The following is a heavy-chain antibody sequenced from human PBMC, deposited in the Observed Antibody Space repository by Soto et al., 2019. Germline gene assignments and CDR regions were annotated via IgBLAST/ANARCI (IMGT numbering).Heavy chain of an antibody. D-gene: IGHD3-9*01. J-gene: IGHJ5*02. Sequence: QVQLVQSGAEVKKPGASVKVSCKASGYTFTSYAMHWVRQAPGQRLEWMGWINAGNGNTKYSEKFQGRVTITRDTSASTAYMELSSLRSEDTAVYYCARVDFLISENWFDPWGQGTLVTVSS. CDR1: GYTFTSYA. CDR3: ARVDFLISENWFDP. V-gene: IGHV1-3*01. CDR2: INAGNGNT.